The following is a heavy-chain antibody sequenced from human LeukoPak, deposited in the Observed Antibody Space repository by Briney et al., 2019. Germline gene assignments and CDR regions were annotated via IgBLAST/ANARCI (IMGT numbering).Heavy chain of an antibody. Sequence: PSETLSLICTVSGGSISSSSYYWGWIRQPPGKGLEWIGSIYYSGSTYYNPSLKSRVTISVDTSKNQFSLKLSSVTAADTAVYYCARREKLLWFGELPGYFDLWGRGTLVTVSS. V-gene: IGHV4-39*01. CDR2: IYYSGST. D-gene: IGHD3-10*01. CDR3: ARREKLLWFGELPGYFDL. J-gene: IGHJ2*01. CDR1: GGSISSSSYY.